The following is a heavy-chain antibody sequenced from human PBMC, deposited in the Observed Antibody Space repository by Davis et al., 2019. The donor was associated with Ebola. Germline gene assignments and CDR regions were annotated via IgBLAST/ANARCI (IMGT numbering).Heavy chain of an antibody. V-gene: IGHV3-23*01. J-gene: IGHJ5*02. D-gene: IGHD3-16*01. Sequence: PGGSLRLSCAVSGFNFSHYAMSWVRQAPGKGLEWVACISGSGKTTYYADSVEGRFNISRDNSKNTLSLQMNSVRGEDTAVYYCAKDKGFWVPSDWFGPWGQGVQVTVSS. CDR3: AKDKGFWVPSDWFGP. CDR1: GFNFSHYA. CDR2: ISGSGKTT.